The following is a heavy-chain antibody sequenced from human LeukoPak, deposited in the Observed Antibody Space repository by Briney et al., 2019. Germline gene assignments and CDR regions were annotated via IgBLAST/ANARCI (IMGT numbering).Heavy chain of an antibody. CDR2: IIPIFGTA. V-gene: IGHV1-69*05. J-gene: IGHJ5*02. D-gene: IGHD3-10*01. CDR1: GGTFRSYA. Sequence: ASVKVSCKASGGTFRSYAISWVRQAPGQGLEWMGGIIPIFGTANYAQKFQGRVTTTTDESTSTAYMELSSLRSEDTAVYYCARGYGSGSYWWFDPWGQGTLVTVSS. CDR3: ARGYGSGSYWWFDP.